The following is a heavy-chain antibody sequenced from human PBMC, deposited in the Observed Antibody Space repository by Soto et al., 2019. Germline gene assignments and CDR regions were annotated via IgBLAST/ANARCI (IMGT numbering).Heavy chain of an antibody. Sequence: LRLSCAASGFSISSDAMSWVRQAPGKGLEWVSGISGSGANTNYADSVKGRFAISIDNSKNTLYLQMSSLRAEDTAVYYCAKRQSGNFGPFDSWGQGTLVTVSS. J-gene: IGHJ4*02. V-gene: IGHV3-23*01. CDR3: AKRQSGNFGPFDS. CDR2: ISGSGANT. CDR1: GFSISSDA. D-gene: IGHD2-21*02.